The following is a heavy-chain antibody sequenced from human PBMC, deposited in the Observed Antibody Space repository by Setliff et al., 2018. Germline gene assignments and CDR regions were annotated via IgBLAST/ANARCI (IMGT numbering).Heavy chain of an antibody. CDR3: ARLSSLDTAMVTVDY. CDR2: ISSSSSYI. CDR1: GFTFSSYE. D-gene: IGHD5-18*01. Sequence: PGGSLRLSCAASGFTFSSYEMNWVRQAPGKGLEWVSYISSSSSYIYYADSVKGRFTISRDSAKNSLYLQMNSLRAEDTAVYYCARLSSLDTAMVTVDYWGQRTLVTVSS. J-gene: IGHJ4*02. V-gene: IGHV3-21*05.